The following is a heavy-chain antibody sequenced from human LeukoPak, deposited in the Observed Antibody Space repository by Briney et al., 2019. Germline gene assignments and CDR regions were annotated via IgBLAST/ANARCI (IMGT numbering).Heavy chain of an antibody. CDR1: GFTFSSYS. D-gene: IGHD6-13*01. J-gene: IGHJ4*02. CDR2: ISSSSSYI. Sequence: GGSLRLSCAASGFTFSSYSMNWVRQAPGKGLEWVSSISSSSSYIYYADSVKGRFTISRDNAKNSLYLQMNSLRAEDTAVYYCARDDETAAAGTVYWGQGTLVTVSS. V-gene: IGHV3-21*01. CDR3: ARDDETAAAGTVY.